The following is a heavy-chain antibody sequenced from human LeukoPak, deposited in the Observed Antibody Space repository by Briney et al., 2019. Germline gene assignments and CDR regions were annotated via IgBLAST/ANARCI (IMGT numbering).Heavy chain of an antibody. CDR3: ARAMRVLWFGEVANWFDP. V-gene: IGHV4-34*01. CDR2: INHSGST. J-gene: IGHJ5*02. CDR1: GGSFSGYY. D-gene: IGHD3-10*01. Sequence: SETLSLTCAVYGGSFSGYYWSWIRQPPGKGLEWIGEINHSGSTNYNPSLKSRVTISVDTSKNQFSLKLSSVTAADTAVYYCARAMRVLWFGEVANWFDPWGQGTLVTVSS.